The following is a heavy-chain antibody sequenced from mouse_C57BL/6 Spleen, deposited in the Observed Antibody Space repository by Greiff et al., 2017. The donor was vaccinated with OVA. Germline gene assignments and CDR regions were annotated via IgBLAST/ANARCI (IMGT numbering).Heavy chain of an antibody. CDR1: GYTFTSYG. J-gene: IGHJ2*01. D-gene: IGHD2-10*02. CDR2: IYPRSGNT. CDR3: ARWLVYGYYFDY. Sequence: QVQLQQSGAELARPGASVKLSCKASGYTFTSYGISWVKQRTGQGLEWIGEIYPRSGNTYYNEKFKGKATLTADKSSSTAYMELRSLTSEDSAVYFCARWLVYGYYFDYGGQGTTLTVSS. V-gene: IGHV1-81*01.